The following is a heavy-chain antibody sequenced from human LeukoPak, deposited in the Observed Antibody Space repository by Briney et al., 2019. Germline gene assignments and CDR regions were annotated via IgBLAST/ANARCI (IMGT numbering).Heavy chain of an antibody. D-gene: IGHD3-3*01. CDR3: ARGGVVITTDTYDI. Sequence: GASVKVSCKGSGYTVTGYYMHWVRQAPGQGLEWMGRINPNNGGTNYAQKFQDRVTMTRDTSISTAYMDLSRLRSDDTAVYYCARGGVVITTDTYDIWGQGTMVTVSS. CDR2: INPNNGGT. CDR1: GYTVTGYY. V-gene: IGHV1-2*06. J-gene: IGHJ3*02.